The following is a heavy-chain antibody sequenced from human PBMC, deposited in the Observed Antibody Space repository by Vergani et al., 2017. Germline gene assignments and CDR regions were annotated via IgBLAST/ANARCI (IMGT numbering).Heavy chain of an antibody. CDR3: AREKLEPRKLIRYYMDV. Sequence: QVQLQESGPGLVKPSQTLSLTCTVSGGSISSGSYYWSWIRQPAGKGLEWIGSIYYSGSTYYNPSLKSRVTISVDTSKNQFSLKLRSVTAADTAVYYCAREKLEPRKLIRYYMDVWGKGTTVTVSS. D-gene: IGHD1-1*01. V-gene: IGHV4-61*02. J-gene: IGHJ6*03. CDR2: IYYSGST. CDR1: GGSISSGSYY.